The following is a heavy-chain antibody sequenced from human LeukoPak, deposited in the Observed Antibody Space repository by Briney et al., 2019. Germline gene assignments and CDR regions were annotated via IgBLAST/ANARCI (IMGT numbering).Heavy chain of an antibody. Sequence: ASVKVSCKASGDTFTSYAMHWVRQAPGQRREWMGWINAGNGNTKYSQKFQGRVTITRDTYASTAYMELSSLRSEDTAVYYCAREPTLTTPPYYYYYGMDVWGKGTTVTVYS. D-gene: IGHD4-17*01. J-gene: IGHJ6*04. CDR2: INAGNGNT. V-gene: IGHV1-3*01. CDR3: AREPTLTTPPYYYYYGMDV. CDR1: GDTFTSYA.